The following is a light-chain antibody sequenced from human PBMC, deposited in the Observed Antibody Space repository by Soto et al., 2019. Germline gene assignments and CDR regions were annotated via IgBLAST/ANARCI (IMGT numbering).Light chain of an antibody. CDR2: SAS. CDR3: HQTYSTPQT. V-gene: IGKV1-39*01. J-gene: IGKJ1*01. Sequence: DIQMTQSPSTLSSSVGDGVTISFRAGQTVTDYLNWYQHKPGKAPKLLIYSASTLQSGAPSRFSGSGSGTDFTLTITSLQPEDFGTYYCHQTYSTPQTFGQGTKVDIK. CDR1: QTVTDY.